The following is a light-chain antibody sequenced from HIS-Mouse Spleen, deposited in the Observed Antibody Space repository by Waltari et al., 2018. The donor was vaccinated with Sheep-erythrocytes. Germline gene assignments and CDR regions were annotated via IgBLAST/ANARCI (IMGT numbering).Light chain of an antibody. CDR3: CSYAGSSTPWV. CDR1: RRYVGSYNF. Sequence: QSALTQPASVSASPGQSITISCTGTRRYVGSYNFVSWYQQHPGKAPKLMIYEGSKRPSRVSNRFSGSKSGNTASLTISGLQAEDEADYYCCSYAGSSTPWVFGGGTKLTVL. J-gene: IGLJ3*02. CDR2: EGS. V-gene: IGLV2-23*01.